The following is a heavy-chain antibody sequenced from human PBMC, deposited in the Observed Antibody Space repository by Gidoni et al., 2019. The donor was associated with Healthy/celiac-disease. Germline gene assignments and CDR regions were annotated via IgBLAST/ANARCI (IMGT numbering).Heavy chain of an antibody. CDR1: GFTFSDYY. D-gene: IGHD6-13*01. J-gene: IGHJ5*02. V-gene: IGHV3-11*05. Sequence: QVQLVESGGGLVKPGGSLRLSCAASGFTFSDYYMSWIRQAPGKGLEWVSYISSSSSYTNYADSVKGRFTISRDNTKNSLYLQMNSLRAEDTAVYYCARDQRYSRNPTFDPWGQGTLVTVSS. CDR3: ARDQRYSRNPTFDP. CDR2: ISSSSSYT.